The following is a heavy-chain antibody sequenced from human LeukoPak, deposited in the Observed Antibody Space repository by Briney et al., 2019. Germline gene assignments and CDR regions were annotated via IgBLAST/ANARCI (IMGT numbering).Heavy chain of an antibody. Sequence: PSETPSLTCAVYGGSFSGYYWSWIRQPPGKGLEWIGEINHSGSTNYNPSLKSRVTISVDTSKNQFSLELSSVTAADTAVYYCASAWDIVVVPAAIRVGYWGQGTLVTVSS. D-gene: IGHD2-2*02. CDR3: ASAWDIVVVPAAIRVGY. CDR2: INHSGST. J-gene: IGHJ4*02. V-gene: IGHV4-34*01. CDR1: GGSFSGYY.